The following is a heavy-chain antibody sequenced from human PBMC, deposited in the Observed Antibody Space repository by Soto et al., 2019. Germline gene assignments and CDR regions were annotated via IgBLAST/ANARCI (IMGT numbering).Heavy chain of an antibody. CDR2: MNPNSGNT. D-gene: IGHD1-7*01. V-gene: IGHV1-8*01. CDR1: GYTYTSYD. Sequence: ASVTVSCKASGYTYTSYDINWVRQATGQGLEWMGWMNPNSGNTGYAQKFQGRVTMTRNTSISTAYMELSSLRSEDTAVYYCARGALSHWNYWDDYYYMDVWGKGTTVTVSS. CDR3: ARGALSHWNYWDDYYYMDV. J-gene: IGHJ6*03.